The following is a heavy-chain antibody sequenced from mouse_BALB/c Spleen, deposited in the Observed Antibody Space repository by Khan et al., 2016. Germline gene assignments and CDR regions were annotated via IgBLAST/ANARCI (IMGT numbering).Heavy chain of an antibody. CDR2: ISYSGST. CDR3: ARYYYGSGYFDY. CDR1: GYSITSDYA. V-gene: IGHV3-2*02. Sequence: EVQLQESGPGLVKPSQSLSLTCTVTGYSITSDYAWNWIRQFPGNKLEWMGYISYSGSTSYNPSLKSRISITRDTSKNQFFLQLNSVTTEDSATQYCARYYYGSGYFDYWGQGATLTVSS. J-gene: IGHJ2*01. D-gene: IGHD1-1*01.